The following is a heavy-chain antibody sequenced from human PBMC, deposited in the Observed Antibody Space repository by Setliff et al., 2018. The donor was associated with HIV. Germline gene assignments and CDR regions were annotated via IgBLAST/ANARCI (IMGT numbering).Heavy chain of an antibody. CDR3: AIAWDGYNFYYYGMDV. V-gene: IGHV1-58*02. CDR2: IVVGSGNT. D-gene: IGHD5-12*01. J-gene: IGHJ6*02. CDR1: GFTFTSSA. Sequence: SVKVSCKASGFTFTSSAMQWVRQARGQRLEWIGWIVVGSGNTNYAQKFQERVTITRDMSTSTAYMELSSLRSEDTAVYYCAIAWDGYNFYYYGMDVWGQGTTVTVSS.